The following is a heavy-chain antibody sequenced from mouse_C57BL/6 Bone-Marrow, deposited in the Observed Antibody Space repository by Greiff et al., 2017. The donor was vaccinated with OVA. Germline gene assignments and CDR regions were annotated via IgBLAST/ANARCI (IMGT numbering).Heavy chain of an antibody. V-gene: IGHV14-4*01. CDR2: IDPENGDT. J-gene: IGHJ2*01. CDR1: GFNIKDDY. CDR3: TTSTITTVVATDFDY. Sequence: EVQLQQSGAELVRPGASVKLSCTASGFNIKDDYMHWVKQRPDQGLEWIGWIDPENGDTEYASKFQGKAPITAVPSSNTAYLQLSSLTSEDTAVYSGTTSTITTVVATDFDYWGQGTTLTVSS. D-gene: IGHD1-1*01.